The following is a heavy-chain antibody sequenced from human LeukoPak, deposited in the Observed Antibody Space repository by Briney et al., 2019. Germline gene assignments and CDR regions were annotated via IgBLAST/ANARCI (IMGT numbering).Heavy chain of an antibody. CDR3: ARGRGAANDAFDI. V-gene: IGHV3-53*04. D-gene: IGHD3-10*01. J-gene: IGHJ3*02. CDR1: GFTVSSGY. CDR2: IYSSSIT. Sequence: PGGSLRLSCAASGFTVSSGYMSWVRQAPGKGLEWVSVIYSSSITSYADSVKGRFTISRHNPKNTLYLQMNSLRADDTAVYYCARGRGAANDAFDIWGQGTMVTVSS.